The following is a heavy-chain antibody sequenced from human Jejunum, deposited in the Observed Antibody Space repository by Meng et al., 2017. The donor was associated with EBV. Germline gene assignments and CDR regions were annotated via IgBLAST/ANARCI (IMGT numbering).Heavy chain of an antibody. CDR2: ISYDGSNK. CDR1: GFIFSDYA. CDR3: TREIRGFYSAY. V-gene: IGHV3-30-3*01. J-gene: IGHJ4*02. D-gene: IGHD2-21*01. Sequence: QVQLGEAGGGVGQPGMSLRLSCAASGFIFSDYAMHWVRQAPGKGLEWVALISYDGSNKYYADSVKGRFTISRDSSKNTLFLQMNSLRTEDTAVYYCTREIRGFYSAYWGQGALVTVSS.